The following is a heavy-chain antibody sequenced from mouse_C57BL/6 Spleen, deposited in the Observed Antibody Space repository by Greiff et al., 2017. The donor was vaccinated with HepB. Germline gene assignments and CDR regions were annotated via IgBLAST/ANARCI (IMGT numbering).Heavy chain of an antibody. Sequence: EVQGVESGGGLVQPGGSLKLSCAASGFTFSDYYMYWVRQTPEKRLEWVAYISNGGGSTYYPDTVKGRFTISRDNAKNTLYLQMSRLKSEDTAMYYCARPAYYSNYEGFAYWGQGTLVTVSA. V-gene: IGHV5-12*01. CDR2: ISNGGGST. D-gene: IGHD2-5*01. CDR1: GFTFSDYY. CDR3: ARPAYYSNYEGFAY. J-gene: IGHJ3*01.